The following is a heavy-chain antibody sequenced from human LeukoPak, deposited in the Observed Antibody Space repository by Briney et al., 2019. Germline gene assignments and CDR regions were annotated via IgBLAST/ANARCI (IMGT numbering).Heavy chain of an antibody. J-gene: IGHJ5*02. D-gene: IGHD6-13*01. CDR1: GDSISSYY. Sequence: SETLSLTCTVSGDSISSYYWSWVRQPPGKGLEWIGFISNSGSTKYDPSLKSRVTVSVDPSKNQFSLRLSSVTAADTAVYYCARGPYSSWYKFSWFDPWGQGTLVTVSS. V-gene: IGHV4-59*01. CDR2: ISNSGST. CDR3: ARGPYSSWYKFSWFDP.